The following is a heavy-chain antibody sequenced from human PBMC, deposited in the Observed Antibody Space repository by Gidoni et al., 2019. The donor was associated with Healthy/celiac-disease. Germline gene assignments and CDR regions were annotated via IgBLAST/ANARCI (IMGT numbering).Heavy chain of an antibody. Sequence: QVQLQESGPGLVKPSQTLPLTCTVSGGSISSGGYYWSWIRQNQGKGLEWIGYIYYSGSTYYNPSLKSRVTISVDPSKNQFSLKLSSVTAADTALYYCARGITFGGVMSPPWFDPWGQGTLVTVSS. J-gene: IGHJ5*02. CDR3: ARGITFGGVMSPPWFDP. D-gene: IGHD3-16*01. CDR1: GGSISSGGYY. V-gene: IGHV4-31*03. CDR2: IYYSGST.